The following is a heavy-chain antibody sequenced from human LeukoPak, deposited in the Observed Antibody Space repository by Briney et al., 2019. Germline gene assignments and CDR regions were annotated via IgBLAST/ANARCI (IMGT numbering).Heavy chain of an antibody. Sequence: GGSLRLSCAASGFTFSSYAMSWVRQAPGKGLEWVANIKQDGSEKYYVDSVKGRFTISRDNAKNSLYLQMNSLRAEDTAVYYCARDDSSLNFDYWGQGTLVTVSS. CDR3: ARDDSSLNFDY. CDR1: GFTFSSYA. CDR2: IKQDGSEK. J-gene: IGHJ4*02. D-gene: IGHD6-13*01. V-gene: IGHV3-7*01.